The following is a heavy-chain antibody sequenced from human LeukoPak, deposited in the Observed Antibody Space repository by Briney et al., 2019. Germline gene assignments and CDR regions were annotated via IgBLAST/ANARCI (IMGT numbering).Heavy chain of an antibody. Sequence: TGGSLRLSCAASGFTFSSYSMNWVRQAPGKGLEWVSSISSSSSYIYYADSVKGRFTISRDNAKNSLYLQMNSLRAEDTAVYYCARSPMYSSSWYYFDYWGQGTLVTVSS. J-gene: IGHJ4*02. CDR2: ISSSSSYI. D-gene: IGHD6-13*01. CDR1: GFTFSSYS. V-gene: IGHV3-21*01. CDR3: ARSPMYSSSWYYFDY.